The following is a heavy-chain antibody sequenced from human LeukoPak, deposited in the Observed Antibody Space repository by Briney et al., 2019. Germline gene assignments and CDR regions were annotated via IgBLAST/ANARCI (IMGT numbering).Heavy chain of an antibody. CDR3: ARGRGLFDC. J-gene: IGHJ4*02. D-gene: IGHD3/OR15-3a*01. CDR2: INHSGST. V-gene: IGHV4-34*01. Sequence: YWIGWVRQMPGKGLEWIGEINHSGSTNYNPSLKSRVTISVDTSKNQFSLKLSSVTAADTAVYYCARGRGLFDCWGQGTLVTVSS. CDR1: Y.